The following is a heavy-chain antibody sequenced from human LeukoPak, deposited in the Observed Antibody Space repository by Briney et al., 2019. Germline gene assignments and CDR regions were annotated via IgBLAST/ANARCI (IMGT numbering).Heavy chain of an antibody. CDR2: INPNSGGT. J-gene: IGHJ4*02. CDR3: ARRLCSGDTCYHNDC. D-gene: IGHD2-15*01. CDR1: GGTFSSYA. V-gene: IGHV1-2*02. Sequence: ASVKVSCKASGGTFSSYAISWVRQAPGQGLEWMGWINPNSGGTNYAQKFQGRVTMTRDTSISTAYMELSWLRSDDTAVYYCARRLCSGDTCYHNDCWGQGTLVTVSS.